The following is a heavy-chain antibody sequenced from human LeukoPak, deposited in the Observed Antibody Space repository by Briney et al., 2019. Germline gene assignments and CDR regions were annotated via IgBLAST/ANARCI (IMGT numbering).Heavy chain of an antibody. D-gene: IGHD4-11*01. Sequence: SVKVSCKASGGTFSSYAISWVRQAPGQGLEWMGGINPIFHTPTYAKKFQGRLTITKDESMSTASMDLSSLISDDTAVYYCARGRTTGEFDYWGQGTLVTVSS. CDR2: INPIFHTP. CDR3: ARGRTTGEFDY. V-gene: IGHV1-69*05. CDR1: GGTFSSYA. J-gene: IGHJ4*02.